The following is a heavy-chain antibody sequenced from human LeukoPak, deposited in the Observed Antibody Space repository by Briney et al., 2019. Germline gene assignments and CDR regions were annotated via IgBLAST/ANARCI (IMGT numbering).Heavy chain of an antibody. D-gene: IGHD2-21*01. V-gene: IGHV7-4-1*02. J-gene: IGHJ4*02. CDR1: GYTFTSYA. CDR3: ARDAMGPQLIPFDY. CDR2: INTNTGNP. Sequence: ASVKVSCKASGYTFTSYAMNWVRQAPGQGLEWMGWINTNTGNPTYAQGFTGRFVFSLDTSVSTAYLQISSLKAEDTAVYYCARDAMGPQLIPFDYRGQGTLVTVSS.